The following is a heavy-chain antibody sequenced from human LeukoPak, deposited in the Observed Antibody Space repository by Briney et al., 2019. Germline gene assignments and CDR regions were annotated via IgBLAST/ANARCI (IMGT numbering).Heavy chain of an antibody. Sequence: GGSLRLSCAASGFTFSSYWMSWVRQAPGKGLEWVANIKQEGREKYYVQSVKGRSTLYRANSTNCLYLQMNSLRAEDTAVYYCASASPPYCSITSCYDYWGQGTLVTVSS. D-gene: IGHD2-2*01. V-gene: IGHV3-7*01. CDR1: GFTFSSYW. CDR2: IKQEGREK. CDR3: ASASPPYCSITSCYDY. J-gene: IGHJ4*02.